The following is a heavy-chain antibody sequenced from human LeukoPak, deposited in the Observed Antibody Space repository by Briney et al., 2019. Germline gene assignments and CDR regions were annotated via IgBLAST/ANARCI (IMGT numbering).Heavy chain of an antibody. CDR1: GYSFTSYW. J-gene: IGHJ6*02. D-gene: IGHD2-2*01. Sequence: AGESLKISCKGSGYSFTSYWIGWVRQMPGKGLEWMGIIYPGDSDTRYSPSFQGQVTISADKSISTAYLQWSSLKASDTAMYYCARQYCSSTSCYADYYYGMDVWGQGTTVTVSS. V-gene: IGHV5-51*01. CDR3: ARQYCSSTSCYADYYYGMDV. CDR2: IYPGDSDT.